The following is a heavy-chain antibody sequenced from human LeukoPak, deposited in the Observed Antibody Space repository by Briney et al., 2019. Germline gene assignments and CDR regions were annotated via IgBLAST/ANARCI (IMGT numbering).Heavy chain of an antibody. CDR2: IYSGGST. CDR3: ARTHYGDYALDAFDI. CDR1: GFTVSSNY. Sequence: GGSLRLSCAASGFTVSSNYMSWVRQAPGKGLEWVSVIYSGGSTYYADSVKGRFTISRDNSKNTLYLQMNSLRAEDTAVYYCARTHYGDYALDAFDIWGQGTMVTVSS. V-gene: IGHV3-66*01. J-gene: IGHJ3*02. D-gene: IGHD4-17*01.